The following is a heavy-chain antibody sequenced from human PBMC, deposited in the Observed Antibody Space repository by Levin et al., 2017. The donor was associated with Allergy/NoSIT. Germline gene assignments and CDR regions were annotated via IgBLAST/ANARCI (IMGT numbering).Heavy chain of an antibody. CDR3: ARDRDCSGGSCYRYYGMDV. CDR1: RFTFSSYS. CDR2: ISSSSYYV. J-gene: IGHJ6*02. Sequence: GESLKISCAASRFTFSSYSMNWVRQAPGKGLEWVSSISSSSYYVYYADSVKGRFTISRDNAKNSLYLQMNSLRAEDTAVYYCARDRDCSGGSCYRYYGMDVWGQGTTVTVSS. V-gene: IGHV3-21*01. D-gene: IGHD2-15*01.